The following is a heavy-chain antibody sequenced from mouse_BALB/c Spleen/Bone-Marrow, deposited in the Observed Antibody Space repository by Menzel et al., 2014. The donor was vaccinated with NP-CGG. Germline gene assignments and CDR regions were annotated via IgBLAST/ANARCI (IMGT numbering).Heavy chain of an antibody. CDR1: GFTFSSYT. CDR3: TRDQRYGNYIYAMDY. V-gene: IGHV5-6-4*01. J-gene: IGHJ4*01. D-gene: IGHD2-10*02. Sequence: EVKLMESGGGLVKPGGSLKLSCAASGFTFSSYTMPWVRQTPEKRLEWVATISTGGSYTDYPDSVKGRFTISRDNAKNTLYLQTSSLKSEDTAMYYCTRDQRYGNYIYAMDYWGQGTSVTVSS. CDR2: ISTGGSYT.